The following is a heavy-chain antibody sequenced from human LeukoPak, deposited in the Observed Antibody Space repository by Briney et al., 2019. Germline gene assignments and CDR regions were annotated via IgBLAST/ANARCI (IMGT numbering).Heavy chain of an antibody. CDR3: ARGFRWTGIFDY. V-gene: IGHV4-34*01. J-gene: IGHJ4*02. D-gene: IGHD3/OR15-3a*01. Sequence: SETLSLTCAVYGGSFSGYYWSWIRQPPGKGLEWIGEINHSGSTNYDPSLKSRVTISVDTSKNQFSLKLSSVTAADTAVYYCARGFRWTGIFDYWGQGTLVTVSS. CDR2: INHSGST. CDR1: GGSFSGYY.